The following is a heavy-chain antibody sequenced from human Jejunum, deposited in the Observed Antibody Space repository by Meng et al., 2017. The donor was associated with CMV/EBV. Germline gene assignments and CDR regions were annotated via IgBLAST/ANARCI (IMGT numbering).Heavy chain of an antibody. J-gene: IGHJ5*02. CDR2: IYYTGGT. D-gene: IGHD3-10*01. Sequence: SIRGSRDYWGWIRQSPKKGLEWLGSIYYTGGTYDNPSLRSRVTVSIDTSKNQFFLHLSSVTAADTAVYYCAGAKNYYGSGSSRLFGPWGQGLLVTVSS. CDR1: SIRGSRDY. CDR3: AGAKNYYGSGSSRLFGP. V-gene: IGHV4-39*01.